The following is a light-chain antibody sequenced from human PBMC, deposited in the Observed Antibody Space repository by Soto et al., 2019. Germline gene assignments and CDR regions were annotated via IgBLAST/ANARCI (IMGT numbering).Light chain of an antibody. CDR3: QQYESTPPT. CDR2: WAS. V-gene: IGKV4-1*01. CDR1: QSALYSSNNKNY. J-gene: IGKJ2*01. Sequence: DIVMTQSPDSLDVSLGERATINCKSSQSALYSSNNKNYLAWYQQRPGQPPKLLIYWASTRESGVPDRFSGSGSVTDFTLTITSLQAEDVAIYYSQQYESTPPTFGQGTKLEIK.